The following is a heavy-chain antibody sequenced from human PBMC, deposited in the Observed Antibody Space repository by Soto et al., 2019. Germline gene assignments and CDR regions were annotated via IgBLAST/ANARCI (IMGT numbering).Heavy chain of an antibody. CDR1: GFTFSSYY. V-gene: IGHV3-7*01. CDR2: VNEDGSEK. CDR3: ANWGGAWCGY. D-gene: IGHD2-21*01. Sequence: GGSLRLSCAASGFTFSSYYMSWVRQAQGKGLEWVANVNEDGSEKYYVDSVKGRFTVSRDNAKNSLYLQMNSLRAEDTAVYYCANWGGAWCGYCGQRTLFTISS. J-gene: IGHJ4*02.